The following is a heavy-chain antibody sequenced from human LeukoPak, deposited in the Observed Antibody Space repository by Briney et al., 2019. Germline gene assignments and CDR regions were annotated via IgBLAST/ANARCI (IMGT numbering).Heavy chain of an antibody. CDR3: ARRGPGGRAFDI. CDR2: INHSGST. D-gene: IGHD3-10*01. CDR1: GGSFSGYY. Sequence: SETLSLTCAVSGGSFSGYYWSWIRQPPGKGLEWIGEINHSGSTNYNPSLKSRVTISVDTSMNQFSLRLKSMTAADTAVYYCARRGPGGRAFDIWGQGTMVPVSS. J-gene: IGHJ3*02. V-gene: IGHV4-34*01.